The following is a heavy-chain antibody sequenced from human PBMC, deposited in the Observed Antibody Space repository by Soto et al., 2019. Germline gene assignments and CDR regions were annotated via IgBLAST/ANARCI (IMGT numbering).Heavy chain of an antibody. D-gene: IGHD2-21*01. J-gene: IGHJ5*02. CDR1: GGSISSGGYS. Sequence: QLQLQESGSGLVKPSQTLSLTCAVSGGSISSGGYSWSWIRQPPGKGLEWIGYIYHSGSTYYNPCRKSRVPLXXDXAXXQFSRKLSSVTAADTAVYCCAGGVFYCAPYNWFDPWGQGTLVTVSS. CDR2: IYHSGST. CDR3: AGGVFYCAPYNWFDP. V-gene: IGHV4-30-2*01.